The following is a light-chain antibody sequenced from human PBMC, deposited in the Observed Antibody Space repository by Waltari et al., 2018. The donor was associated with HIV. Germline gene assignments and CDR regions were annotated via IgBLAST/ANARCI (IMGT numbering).Light chain of an antibody. CDR2: GAS. V-gene: IGKV3-15*01. J-gene: IGKJ2*01. CDR1: QSIGSD. CDR3: QQYNNWPPMYT. Sequence: EIVMTQSPATLSVSPGERATLSCRASQSIGSDLAWYQQKPGQDPRLLIYGASTRAIGIPARFSGSGSGTEFTLTISSMQSEDFAVYSCQQYNNWPPMYTFGQGTKLEIK.